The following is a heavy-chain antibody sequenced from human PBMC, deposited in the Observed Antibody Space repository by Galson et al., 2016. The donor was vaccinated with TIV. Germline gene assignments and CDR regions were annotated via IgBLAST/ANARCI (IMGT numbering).Heavy chain of an antibody. Sequence: SVKVSCKASGYPFSAYYIHWVRQAPGQGLEWMGWINPYGDDTNYEQRFQGRVPMTSDTSINTAYMELSSLRSDDTAIFFCARGFNYGFDFYYGMDVWGQGTTVTVSS. CDR3: ARGFNYGFDFYYGMDV. J-gene: IGHJ6*02. D-gene: IGHD5-18*01. CDR2: INPYGDDT. CDR1: GYPFSAYY. V-gene: IGHV1-2*02.